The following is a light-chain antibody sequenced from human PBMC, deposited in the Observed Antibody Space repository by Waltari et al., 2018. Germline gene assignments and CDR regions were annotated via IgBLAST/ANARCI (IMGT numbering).Light chain of an antibody. CDR1: PLANQY. Sequence: SSELTQPPSASVFPGQTAKITCSGEPLANQYVYWYQQKPGQAPPLVVYKAVEQPSGVPARFSDSNSGTTVTLIVSGVQAEDEADYYCQSADDSNNYRIVGGGTRLTVL. J-gene: IGLJ2*01. CDR3: QSADDSNNYRI. CDR2: KAV. V-gene: IGLV3-25*03.